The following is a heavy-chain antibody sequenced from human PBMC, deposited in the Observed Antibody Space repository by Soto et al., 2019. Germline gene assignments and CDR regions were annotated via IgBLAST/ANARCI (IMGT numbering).Heavy chain of an antibody. CDR1: GFTFSTYS. D-gene: IGHD4-17*01. V-gene: IGHV3-33*01. Sequence: QVQLEESGGGVVQPGRSLRLSCEASGFTFSTYSMHWVRQPPGKGLEWLAAIWYDGTQKYYADSVKGRFIISRDNSKKTLHWEMNSLRAEATAVYYWARAGGTTVTGLWHFDSWGQGTLVTVSS. J-gene: IGHJ4*02. CDR2: IWYDGTQK. CDR3: ARAGGTTVTGLWHFDS.